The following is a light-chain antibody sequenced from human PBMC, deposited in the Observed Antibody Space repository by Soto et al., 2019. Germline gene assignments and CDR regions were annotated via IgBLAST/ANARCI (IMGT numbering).Light chain of an antibody. CDR3: QQYGRSLWT. Sequence: EIVLTQSPGTLSLSPGERATLSSRASQSVTSNYLAWYQQKFGQAPRLLIYGVSSRATGIPERFSGSGSGTDFTLTISRLEPEDFAVYYCQQYGRSLWTFGQGTKVEIK. CDR1: QSVTSNY. J-gene: IGKJ1*01. CDR2: GVS. V-gene: IGKV3-20*01.